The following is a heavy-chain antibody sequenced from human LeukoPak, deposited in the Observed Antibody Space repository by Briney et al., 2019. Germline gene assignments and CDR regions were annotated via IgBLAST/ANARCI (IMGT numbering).Heavy chain of an antibody. J-gene: IGHJ4*02. V-gene: IGHV3-30*04. Sequence: GRSLRLSCAASGFTFSSYAMHWVRQAPGKGLEWVAVISYDGSNKYYADSVKGRFTISRDNSKNTLYLQMNSLRAEDTAVYYCAKDLYDSSGYYYPYWGQGTLVTVSS. D-gene: IGHD3-22*01. CDR2: ISYDGSNK. CDR3: AKDLYDSSGYYYPY. CDR1: GFTFSSYA.